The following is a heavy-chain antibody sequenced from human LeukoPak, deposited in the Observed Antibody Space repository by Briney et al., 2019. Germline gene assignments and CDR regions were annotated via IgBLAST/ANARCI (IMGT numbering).Heavy chain of an antibody. V-gene: IGHV4-59*11. Sequence: PSETLSLTCIVSSGSINNHYWGWIRQPPGEGLEWIGYIYNSWNTNYNPSLQSQVTISMDASRKQFSLNLTSVTAADTAVYYCARDQIGYGLDYWGQGTLVTVSS. J-gene: IGHJ4*02. CDR1: SGSINNHY. CDR2: IYNSWNT. CDR3: ARDQIGYGLDY. D-gene: IGHD5-18*01.